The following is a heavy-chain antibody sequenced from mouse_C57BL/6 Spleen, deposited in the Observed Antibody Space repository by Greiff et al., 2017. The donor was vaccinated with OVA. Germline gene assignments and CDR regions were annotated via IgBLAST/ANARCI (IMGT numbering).Heavy chain of an antibody. CDR1: GYTFTSYW. Sequence: QVQLQQPGAELVKPGASVKLSCKASGYTFTSYWMQWVKQRPGQGLEWIGEIDPSDSYTNYNQKFKGKATLTVDTSSRTAYMQLSSLTSEDSAVYYCARRTGTNYFDYWGQGTTLTVSS. J-gene: IGHJ2*01. CDR2: IDPSDSYT. CDR3: ARRTGTNYFDY. V-gene: IGHV1-50*01. D-gene: IGHD4-1*01.